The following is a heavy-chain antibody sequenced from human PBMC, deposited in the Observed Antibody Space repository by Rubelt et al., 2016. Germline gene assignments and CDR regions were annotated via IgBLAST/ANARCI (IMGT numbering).Heavy chain of an antibody. CDR3: AKVLRFGPQGDY. D-gene: IGHD3-10*01. J-gene: IGHJ4*02. CDR1: GGSISSSN. Sequence: VQLQESGPGLVKPSGTLSLTCAVSGGSISSSNWWSWVRQPPGKGLEWVSAISGSGGSTYYADSVKVRFTLSRDNSKNTLYLQMNSLRAEDTAVYYCAKVLRFGPQGDYWGQGTLVTVSS. CDR2: ISGSGGST. V-gene: IGHV3-23*01.